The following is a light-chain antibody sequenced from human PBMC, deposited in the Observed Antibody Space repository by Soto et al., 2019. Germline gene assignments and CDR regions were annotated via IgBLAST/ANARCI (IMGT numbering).Light chain of an antibody. J-gene: IGLJ1*01. Sequence: QSALTQPASVSGSPGQSITISCTGTSSDIGGYNYVSWYRQHPEKAPKLMIYDVSSRPSGVSNRFSGSKSGNTASLTISGLQADDEADYYCSSYRSSGTYAFGTGTKLTVL. CDR2: DVS. CDR3: SSYRSSGTYA. CDR1: SSDIGGYNY. V-gene: IGLV2-14*03.